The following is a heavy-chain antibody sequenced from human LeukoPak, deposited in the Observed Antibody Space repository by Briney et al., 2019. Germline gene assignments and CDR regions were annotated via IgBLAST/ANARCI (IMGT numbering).Heavy chain of an antibody. J-gene: IGHJ4*02. V-gene: IGHV4-39*01. CDR1: GASISSSSSY. CDR2: IFYSGNT. D-gene: IGHD5-24*01. CDR3: ARHRSKWLQSSFDY. Sequence: PSETLSLTCTVSGASISSSSSYWGWIRQPPGKGLEWIGSIFYSGNTYDNPTLKSRVTISVDTSNNQFSLKLNSVTAADTAVYYCARHRSKWLQSSFDYWGQGTLVTVSS.